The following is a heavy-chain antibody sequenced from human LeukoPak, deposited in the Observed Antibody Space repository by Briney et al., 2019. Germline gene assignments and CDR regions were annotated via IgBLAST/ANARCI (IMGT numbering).Heavy chain of an antibody. J-gene: IGHJ6*03. CDR1: GGSISGYY. V-gene: IGHV4-59*01. CDR3: ARAPGYFYMDV. CDR2: IYYSVYSGST. Sequence: PSETLSLTCTVSGGSISGYYWSWIRQPPGEGLEWIGYIYYSVYSGSTIYNPSLKSRLTISVDTSKNLSSLKLSPMTAADTAVYYCARAPGYFYMDVWGKGTTVTVSS. D-gene: IGHD3-10*01.